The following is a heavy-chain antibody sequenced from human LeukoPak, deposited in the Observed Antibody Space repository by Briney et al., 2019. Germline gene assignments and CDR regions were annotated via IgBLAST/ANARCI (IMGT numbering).Heavy chain of an antibody. CDR2: INPNSGGT. J-gene: IGHJ3*02. CDR3: AISTVTTSYDAFDI. CDR1: GYTFTGYY. D-gene: IGHD4-17*01. V-gene: IGHV1-2*02. Sequence: ASVKVSCKASGYTFTGYYMHWVRQAPGQGLEWMGWINPNSGGTNYAQKFQGRVTMTRDTSISTAYMELSRLRSDDTAVYYCAISTVTTSYDAFDIWGQGTMVTGSS.